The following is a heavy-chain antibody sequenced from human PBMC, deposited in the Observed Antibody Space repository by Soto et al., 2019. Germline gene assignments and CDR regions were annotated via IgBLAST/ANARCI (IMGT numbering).Heavy chain of an antibody. CDR2: IYPGDSDT. CDR3: ARTSAAGKYYYGMDV. D-gene: IGHD6-13*01. CDR1: GYSFTSYW. V-gene: IGHV5-51*01. J-gene: IGHJ6*02. Sequence: EVQLVQSGAEVKKPGESPKISCKGSGYSFTSYWIGWVRQMPGKGLEWMGIIYPGDSDTRYSPSFQGQVTISADKSISTAYLQGSSLKASDTAMYYCARTSAAGKYYYGMDVWGQGTTVTVSS.